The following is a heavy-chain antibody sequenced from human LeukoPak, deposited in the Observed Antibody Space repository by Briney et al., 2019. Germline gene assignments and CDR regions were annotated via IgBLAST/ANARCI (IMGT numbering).Heavy chain of an antibody. J-gene: IGHJ4*02. Sequence: PSETLSLTCAVSGGSISSGGYSWSWIRQPPGKGLGWIGYIYHSGSTYYNPSLKSRVTISVNRSKNQFSLKLSSVTAADTAVYYCARGRKGGYFDYWGQGTLVTVSS. CDR3: ARGRKGGYFDY. CDR1: GGSISSGGYS. V-gene: IGHV4-30-2*01. CDR2: IYHSGST.